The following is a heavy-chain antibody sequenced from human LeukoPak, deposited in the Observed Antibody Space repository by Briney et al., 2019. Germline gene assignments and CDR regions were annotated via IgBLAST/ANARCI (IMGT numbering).Heavy chain of an antibody. Sequence: PGGSLRLSCAASGFSFSSYSMNWVRQAPGKGLEWVSIISRDSRTIVDADSVKGRFTISRDNAKNMLYLQMNSLRADDTALYYCVKGYSGPPGSFDFWGQGTLVTVSS. CDR2: ISRDSRTI. V-gene: IGHV3-21*04. D-gene: IGHD3-10*01. CDR3: VKGYSGPPGSFDF. CDR1: GFSFSSYS. J-gene: IGHJ4*02.